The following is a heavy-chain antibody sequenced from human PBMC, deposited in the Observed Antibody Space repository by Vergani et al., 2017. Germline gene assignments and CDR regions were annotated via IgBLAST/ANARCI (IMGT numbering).Heavy chain of an antibody. CDR3: ARGGPPNYYDDSSGYYQY. Sequence: QVQLVQSGAEVKKPGASVKVPCKASGGTFSSYAISWVRQAPGQGLGWMGRINPILGIANYAQKFQGRVTITADKSTSTAYMELGSLRSEDTAVYYCARGGPPNYYDDSSGYYQYWGQGTLVTVSS. D-gene: IGHD3-22*01. J-gene: IGHJ4*02. CDR2: INPILGIA. V-gene: IGHV1-69*04. CDR1: GGTFSSYA.